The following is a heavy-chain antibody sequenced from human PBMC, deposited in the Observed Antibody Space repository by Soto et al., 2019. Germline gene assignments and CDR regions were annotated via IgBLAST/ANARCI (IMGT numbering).Heavy chain of an antibody. CDR2: ISYDGSNK. CDR3: AKDSDYYDSIFDY. Sequence: QVQLVESGGGVVQPGRSLRLSCAASGFTFSSYGMHWVRQAPGKGLEWVAVISYDGSNKYYADSVKGRFTISRDNSKNTLYLQMNSLRAEDTAVYYCAKDSDYYDSIFDYWGQGTLVTVSS. CDR1: GFTFSSYG. V-gene: IGHV3-30*18. D-gene: IGHD3-22*01. J-gene: IGHJ4*02.